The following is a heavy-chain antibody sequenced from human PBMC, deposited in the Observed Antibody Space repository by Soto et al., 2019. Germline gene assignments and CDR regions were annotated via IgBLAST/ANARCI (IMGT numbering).Heavy chain of an antibody. V-gene: IGHV1-18*01. D-gene: IGHD3-3*01. CDR1: GSTLTGYG. CDR2: ISAYNGNT. J-gene: IGHJ3*02. CDR3: ARGPYDFWSGQDAFDI. Sequence: ASVQGSCKGSGSTLTGYGISWVRQAPGQGLEWMGWISAYNGNTNYAQKLQGRVTMTTDTSTSTAYMELRSLRSDDTAVYYCARGPYDFWSGQDAFDIWGQGTMVTVSS.